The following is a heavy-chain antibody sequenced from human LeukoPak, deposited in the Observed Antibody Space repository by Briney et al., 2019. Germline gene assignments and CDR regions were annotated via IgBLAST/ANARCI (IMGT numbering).Heavy chain of an antibody. J-gene: IGHJ4*02. CDR1: GYTFTSYA. CDR2: INAGNGNT. CDR3: ARESRDSNQFDY. V-gene: IGHV1-3*03. Sequence: ASVKPSCKASGYTFTSYAMHWVRQAPGQRLEWMGWINAGNGNTKYSQEFQGRVTITRDTSASTAYMELSSLRSEDMAVYYCARESRDSNQFDYWGQGTLVTVSS. D-gene: IGHD3-22*01.